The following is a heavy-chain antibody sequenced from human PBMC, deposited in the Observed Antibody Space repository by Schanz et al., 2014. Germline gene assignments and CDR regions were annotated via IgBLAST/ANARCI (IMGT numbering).Heavy chain of an antibody. Sequence: EVQLLESGGGLVQPGGSLRLSCAASGFTFNSYAMSWVRQAPGKGLEWVSAISGSGGSTYYADSVKGRFTISRDNSKKILYLQRNSLRAEDTAVYYCAKARRKSNCSGGRCFHYSYYGMDVWGQGTTVTVSS. V-gene: IGHV3-23*01. CDR1: GFTFNSYA. J-gene: IGHJ6*02. CDR3: AKARRKSNCSGGRCFHYSYYGMDV. CDR2: ISGSGGST. D-gene: IGHD2-15*01.